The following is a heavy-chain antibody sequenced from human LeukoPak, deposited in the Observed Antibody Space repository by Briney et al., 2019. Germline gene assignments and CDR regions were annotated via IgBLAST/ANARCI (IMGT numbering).Heavy chain of an antibody. CDR2: IRYDGSNK. Sequence: WGVLRLSCAASGFTFSSYGMHWVRQAPGKGLEWVAFIRYDGSNKYYADSVKGRFTISRDNSKNTLYLQMNSLRAEDTAVYYCARELYGDYSLFDIWGQGTMVTVSS. CDR3: ARELYGDYSLFDI. D-gene: IGHD4-17*01. V-gene: IGHV3-30*02. CDR1: GFTFSSYG. J-gene: IGHJ3*02.